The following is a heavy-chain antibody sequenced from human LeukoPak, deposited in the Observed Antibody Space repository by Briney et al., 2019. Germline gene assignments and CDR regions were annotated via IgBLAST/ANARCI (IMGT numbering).Heavy chain of an antibody. CDR3: ARDVVGIYCSSTSCYGMDV. D-gene: IGHD2-2*01. V-gene: IGHV3-48*01. Sequence: PGGSLRLSCAASGFSFSSYSMNWVRQAPGKGLEWVSYISSGSGTTYSADSVKGRFTISRDNAKNSLYLQMNSLRAEDTAVCYCARDVVGIYCSSTSCYGMDVWGQGTTVTVSS. CDR2: ISSGSGTT. J-gene: IGHJ6*02. CDR1: GFSFSSYS.